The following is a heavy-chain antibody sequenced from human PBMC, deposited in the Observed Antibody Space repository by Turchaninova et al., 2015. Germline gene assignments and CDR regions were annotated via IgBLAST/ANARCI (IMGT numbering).Heavy chain of an antibody. CDR2: LSSDGSIE. Sequence: QVQLVESGGGVVQPGRSMRLSCAASGFTFRTSAVHWVRQAPGKGLEWVAVLSSDGSIEKYADSVQGRFSISRDNSKNTLYLQINSLRPEDTAVYYCTKGGSLWWNFENWGQGTLVIVSS. CDR3: TKGGSLWWNFEN. D-gene: IGHD4/OR15-4a*01. CDR1: GFTFRTSA. J-gene: IGHJ4*02. V-gene: IGHV3-30*18.